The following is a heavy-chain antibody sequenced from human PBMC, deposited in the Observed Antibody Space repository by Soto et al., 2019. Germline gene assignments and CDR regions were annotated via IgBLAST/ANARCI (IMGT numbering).Heavy chain of an antibody. Sequence: QVQLDQSGAEVKKPGASVKVACKASGFTFTGHYIHWVRQAPGQGLERMGWINPNRGGTSYAQKFQGRLTITTDTSITTAYMELSRLSSDDTAFFYCAKSGSFFGPTIGYFDYWGQGTLVTVSS. CDR1: GFTFTGHY. CDR2: INPNRGGT. J-gene: IGHJ4*02. D-gene: IGHD3-10*01. CDR3: AKSGSFFGPTIGYFDY. V-gene: IGHV1-2*02.